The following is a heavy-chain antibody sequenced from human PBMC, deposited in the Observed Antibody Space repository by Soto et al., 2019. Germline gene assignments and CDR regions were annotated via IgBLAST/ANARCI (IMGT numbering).Heavy chain of an antibody. Sequence: EVQVVESGGDLVQPGGPLGLSGAPLGFTIRNYAMSWARQAPGKALEWVSGISGGSDRTYYADSVKGRFTIFKDNSKNTLYLQMSSLRVEDTAVYHCEGSWTWGQGTMVTVSS. V-gene: IGHV3-23*04. CDR1: GFTIRNYA. CDR3: EGSWT. CDR2: ISGGSDRT. D-gene: IGHD5-12*01. J-gene: IGHJ3*01.